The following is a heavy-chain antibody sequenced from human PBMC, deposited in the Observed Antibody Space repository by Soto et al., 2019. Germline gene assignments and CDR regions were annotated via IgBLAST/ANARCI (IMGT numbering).Heavy chain of an antibody. CDR2: MNPNGGNT. V-gene: IGHV1-8*01. D-gene: IGHD4-17*01. CDR3: ARASYGDHDWFDP. CDR1: GYTFKNYD. Sequence: QVQLVQSGAEVRAPGASVRVSCKASGYTFKNYDINWVRQATGQGLEWMGWMNPNGGNTGYAQKFQGRVTMTRNTSLSTASLELSSLNSEDPAMYYCARASYGDHDWFDPWGQGTLVTVSS. J-gene: IGHJ5*02.